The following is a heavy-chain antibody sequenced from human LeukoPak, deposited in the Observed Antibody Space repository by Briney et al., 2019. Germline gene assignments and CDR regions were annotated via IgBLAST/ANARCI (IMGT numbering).Heavy chain of an antibody. Sequence: LSLTCAVYGGSFSGYYMSWIRQAPGKGLEWVSYISSSGSTIYYADSVKGRFTISRDNAKNSLYLQMNSLRAEDTAVYYCARDRYFQHWGQGTLVTVSS. CDR2: ISSSGSTI. CDR1: GGSFSGYY. CDR3: ARDRYFQH. J-gene: IGHJ1*01. V-gene: IGHV3-11*01.